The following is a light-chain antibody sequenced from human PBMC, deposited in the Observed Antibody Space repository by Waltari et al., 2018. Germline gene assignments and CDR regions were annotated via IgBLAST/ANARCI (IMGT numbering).Light chain of an antibody. J-gene: IGKJ2*01. Sequence: EIVLTQSPATLSLSPGEGVTLSCRVSQSVGRSLAWIQQKPGQAPRLVIYDASFRATGIPARFSGSGSGTDFTLTISSLDAEDFAIYYCQQRSVWPPTFGRGTKLEIK. CDR3: QQRSVWPPT. CDR1: QSVGRS. V-gene: IGKV3-11*01. CDR2: DAS.